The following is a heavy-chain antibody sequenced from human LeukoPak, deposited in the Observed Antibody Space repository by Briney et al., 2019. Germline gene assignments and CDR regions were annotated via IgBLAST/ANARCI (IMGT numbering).Heavy chain of an antibody. CDR3: ASKLLPAAEQGLAY. Sequence: GGSLRLSCAASGFTFSSYWMSWVRQAPGKGLEWVANIKQDGSEKYYVDSVKGRFTISRDNAKNSLYLQMNSLRAEDTAVYYCASKLLPAAEQGLAYWGQGTLVTVSS. J-gene: IGHJ4*02. V-gene: IGHV3-7*01. CDR2: IKQDGSEK. CDR1: GFTFSSYW. D-gene: IGHD2-2*01.